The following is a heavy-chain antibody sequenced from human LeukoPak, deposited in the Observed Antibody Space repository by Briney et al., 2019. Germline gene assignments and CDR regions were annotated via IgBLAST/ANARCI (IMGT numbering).Heavy chain of an antibody. V-gene: IGHV4-30-4*07. CDR1: GGSISSGGYS. CDR2: VFTTGTT. Sequence: SETLSLTCAVSGGSISSGGYSWWWVPQPPGKGLEWIGYVFTTGTTYYNPSLSRLVTIFLDISKNQFSQLLRSGTDAHTVLYYCVTGGTRGYIYADWGQGTLVTVSS. D-gene: IGHD5-18*01. CDR3: VTGGTRGYIYAD. J-gene: IGHJ4*01.